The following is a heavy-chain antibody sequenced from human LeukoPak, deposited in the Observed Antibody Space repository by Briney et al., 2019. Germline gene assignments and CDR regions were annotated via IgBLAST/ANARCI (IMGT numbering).Heavy chain of an antibody. D-gene: IGHD4-17*01. Sequence: PSETLSLTCTVSGGSISSYYWSWIRQPPGKGLEWIGYIYYSGSTNYNPSLKSRVTISVDTSKNRSSLKLRSVTAADTAVYYCARVSPDYGDYVYYFDYWGQGTLVTVSS. V-gene: IGHV4-59*01. CDR3: ARVSPDYGDYVYYFDY. CDR1: GGSISSYY. CDR2: IYYSGST. J-gene: IGHJ4*02.